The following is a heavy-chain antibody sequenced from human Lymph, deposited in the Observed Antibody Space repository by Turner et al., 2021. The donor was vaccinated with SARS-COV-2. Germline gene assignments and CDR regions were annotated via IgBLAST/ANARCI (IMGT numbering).Heavy chain of an antibody. CDR1: GGSIRSYY. J-gene: IGHJ3*02. CDR3: ARDHVSSGSSLGGDAFDI. V-gene: IGHV4-59*12. D-gene: IGHD1-26*01. CDR2: IYYSGST. Sequence: QVQLQESGPGLVKPSETLSLTCTVSGGSIRSYYWSWIRQPPGKGLEWMGYIYYSGSTNYNPSLKSRVTISVDTSKNQFSLKLSSVTAADTAVYYCARDHVSSGSSLGGDAFDIWGQGTMVTVSS.